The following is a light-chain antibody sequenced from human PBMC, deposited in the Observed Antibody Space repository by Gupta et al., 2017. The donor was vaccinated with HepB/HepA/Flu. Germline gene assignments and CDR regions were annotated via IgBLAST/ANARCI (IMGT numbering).Light chain of an antibody. J-gene: IGLJ3*02. CDR3: AAWDDSRTIWV. CDR1: SSNIGINY. V-gene: IGLV1-47*01. Sequence: QSVLTQPPSASGPPGQRVTISCSGSSSNIGINYVYWYQQLPGTAPKLLMYRNNQRPSGVPDRFSGSKSGTSASLAISGLRAEDESDYYCAAWDDSRTIWVFGGGTKLTVL. CDR2: RNN.